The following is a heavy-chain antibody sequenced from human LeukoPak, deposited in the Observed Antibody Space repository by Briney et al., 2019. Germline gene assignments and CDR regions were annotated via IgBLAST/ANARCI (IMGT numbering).Heavy chain of an antibody. CDR3: ARLDRSSWYRYYYMDV. J-gene: IGHJ6*03. Sequence: SETLSLTCTVSGGSISSYYWSWIRQPPGKGLEWIGYIYYSGSTNYNPSLKSRVTISVDTSKNQFSLKLSSVTAADTAVYYCARLDRSSWYRYYYMDVWGKGTTVTVSS. CDR1: GGSISSYY. D-gene: IGHD6-13*01. V-gene: IGHV4-59*01. CDR2: IYYSGST.